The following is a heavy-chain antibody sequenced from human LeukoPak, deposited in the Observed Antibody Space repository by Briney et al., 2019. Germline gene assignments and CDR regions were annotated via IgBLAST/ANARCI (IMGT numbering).Heavy chain of an antibody. Sequence: PSETLSLTCTVSGDYISSYYWSWIRQPAGKGLEWIGRISTSVSTNYNPSLKSRVTMSVDTSKNQFSLKLSSVTAADTAVYYCAREGIGNAFDIWGQGTMVTVSS. J-gene: IGHJ3*02. D-gene: IGHD6-13*01. CDR2: ISTSVST. V-gene: IGHV4-4*07. CDR1: GDYISSYY. CDR3: AREGIGNAFDI.